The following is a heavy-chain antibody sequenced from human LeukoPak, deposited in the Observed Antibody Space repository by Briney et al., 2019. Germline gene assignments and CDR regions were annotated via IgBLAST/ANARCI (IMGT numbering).Heavy chain of an antibody. CDR3: ARVKKGNWKFQPHFDY. Sequence: KPSETLSLTCAVYGGSFSGYYWSWIRQPPGKGLEWIGEINHSGSTNYNPSLKSRVTISVDTSKNQFSLKLSSVTAADTAVYYCARVKKGNWKFQPHFDYWGQGTLVTVSS. CDR2: INHSGST. J-gene: IGHJ4*02. D-gene: IGHD1-20*01. V-gene: IGHV4-34*01. CDR1: GGSFSGYY.